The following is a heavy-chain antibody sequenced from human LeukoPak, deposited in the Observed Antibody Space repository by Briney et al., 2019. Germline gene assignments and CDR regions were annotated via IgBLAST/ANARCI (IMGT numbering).Heavy chain of an antibody. CDR3: AREDYVWGSYRSSGSD. CDR2: ISGSGGST. Sequence: PGGSLRLSCAASGFTFSNAWMSWVRQAPGKGLEWVSAISGSGGSTYYADSVKGRFTISRDNSKNTLYLQMNSLRAEDTAVYYCAREDYVWGSYRSSGSDWGQGTLVTVSS. D-gene: IGHD3-16*02. CDR1: GFTFSNAW. V-gene: IGHV3-23*01. J-gene: IGHJ4*02.